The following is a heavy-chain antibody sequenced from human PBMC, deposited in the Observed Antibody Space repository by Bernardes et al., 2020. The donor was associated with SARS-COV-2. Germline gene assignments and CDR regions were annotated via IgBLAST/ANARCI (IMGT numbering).Heavy chain of an antibody. Sequence: SETLSLTCTVSVGSISSSSYYWGWIRQPPGKGLEWIGSIYYSGSTYYNPSLKSRVTISVDTSKNQFSLKLSSVTAADTAVYYCARHARITSFGVVIIPSWFDPWGQGTLVTVSS. CDR2: IYYSGST. J-gene: IGHJ5*02. CDR3: ARHARITSFGVVIIPSWFDP. CDR1: VGSISSSSYY. V-gene: IGHV4-39*01. D-gene: IGHD3-3*01.